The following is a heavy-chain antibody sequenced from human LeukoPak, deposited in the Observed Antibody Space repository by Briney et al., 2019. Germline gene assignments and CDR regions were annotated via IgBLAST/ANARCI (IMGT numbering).Heavy chain of an antibody. J-gene: IGHJ4*02. Sequence: SETLSLSCTVSGDSISGYFWSWIRLPPGKGLEWIGYIYDTEHSNYSPSLRRRVTISIDTSKNQFSLNLSSVTAADTAVYYCARCILGGSCYYFDYWGLGIQVSVSS. CDR3: ARCILGGSCYYFDY. V-gene: IGHV4-4*08. CDR2: IYDTEHS. CDR1: GDSISGYF. D-gene: IGHD2-15*01.